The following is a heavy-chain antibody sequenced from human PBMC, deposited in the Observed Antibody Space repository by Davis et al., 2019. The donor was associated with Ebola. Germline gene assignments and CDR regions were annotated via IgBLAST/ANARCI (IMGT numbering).Heavy chain of an antibody. CDR1: GGSISSYY. D-gene: IGHD3-10*01. V-gene: IGHV4-59*08. CDR3: ARHDPSLWFEPENWYFDL. Sequence: SETLSLTCTVSGGSISSYYWSWIRQPPGKGLEWIGYIYYSGSTNYNPSLKSRVTISVDTSKNQFSLKLSSVTAADTAVYYCARHDPSLWFEPENWYFDLWGRGTLVTVSS. J-gene: IGHJ2*01. CDR2: IYYSGST.